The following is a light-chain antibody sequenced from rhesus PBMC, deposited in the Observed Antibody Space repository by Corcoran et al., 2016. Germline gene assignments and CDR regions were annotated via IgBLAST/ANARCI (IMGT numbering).Light chain of an antibody. Sequence: DIQMTQSPSSLSASVGDRVTITRRASENVNNHLNWYQQKPGKAPKLLSYKAYTLQSGVPSRLSGSGSVTDYTFTISSLQAEDVAAYSCQHNYSTPWTFGQGTKVEIK. CDR2: KAY. J-gene: IGKJ1*01. V-gene: IGKV1-74*01. CDR3: QHNYSTPWT. CDR1: ENVNNH.